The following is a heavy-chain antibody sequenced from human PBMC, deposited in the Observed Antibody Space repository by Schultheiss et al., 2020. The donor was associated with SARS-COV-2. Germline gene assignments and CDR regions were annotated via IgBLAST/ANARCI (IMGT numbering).Heavy chain of an antibody. CDR1: GGSVSSGSYY. CDR2: IYYSGST. J-gene: IGHJ4*02. CDR3: ARRRQWLAPFDY. Sequence: SETLSLTCTVSGGSVSSGSYYWSWIRQPPGKGLEYIGYIYYSGSTNYNPSLKSQVTISVDTSKNQFSLKLSSVTAADTAVYYCARRRQWLAPFDYWGQGTLVTVSS. V-gene: IGHV4-61*01. D-gene: IGHD6-19*01.